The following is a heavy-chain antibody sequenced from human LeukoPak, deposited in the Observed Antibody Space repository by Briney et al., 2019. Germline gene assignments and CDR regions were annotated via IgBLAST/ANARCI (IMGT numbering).Heavy chain of an antibody. D-gene: IGHD3-22*01. CDR3: ARDRSYYYDSSGYYWSSPNWFDP. V-gene: IGHV1-2*02. CDR2: INPNSGGT. Sequence: ASVKVSCKASGYTFTGYYMLWVRQAPGQGLEWMGWINPNSGGTNYAQKFQGRVTMTRDTSISTAYMELSRLRSDDTAVYYCARDRSYYYDSSGYYWSSPNWFDPWGQGTLVTVSS. J-gene: IGHJ5*02. CDR1: GYTFTGYY.